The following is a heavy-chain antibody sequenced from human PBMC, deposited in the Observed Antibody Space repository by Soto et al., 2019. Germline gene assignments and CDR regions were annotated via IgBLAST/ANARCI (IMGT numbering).Heavy chain of an antibody. CDR2: IYSGGST. V-gene: IGHV3-66*01. J-gene: IGHJ4*02. Sequence: HPGGSLRLSCAASGFPVSSNYMSWVRQAPGKGLEWVSVIYSGGSTYYADSVKGRFTISRDNSKNTLYLQMNSLRAEDTAVYYCARGGCSGGSCYLNYWGQGTLVTVSS. D-gene: IGHD2-15*01. CDR1: GFPVSSNY. CDR3: ARGGCSGGSCYLNY.